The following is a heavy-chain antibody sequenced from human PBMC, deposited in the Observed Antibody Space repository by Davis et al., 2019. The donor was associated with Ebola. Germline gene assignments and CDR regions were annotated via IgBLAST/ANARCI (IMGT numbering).Heavy chain of an antibody. CDR2: IIPIFGTA. CDR3: ARDYIVGATDDDY. CDR1: GGTFSSYT. Sequence: AASVKVSCKASGGTFSSYTISWVRQAPGQGLEWMGRIIPIFGTANYAQKFQGRVTITADESTSTAYMELSSLRSEDTAVYYCARDYIVGATDDDYWGQGTLVTVSS. J-gene: IGHJ4*02. D-gene: IGHD1-26*01. V-gene: IGHV1-69*13.